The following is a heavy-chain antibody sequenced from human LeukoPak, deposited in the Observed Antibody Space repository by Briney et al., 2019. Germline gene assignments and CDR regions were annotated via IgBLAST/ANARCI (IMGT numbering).Heavy chain of an antibody. V-gene: IGHV4-59*08. CDR3: ARGTAMSRFDP. D-gene: IGHD5-18*01. CDR1: GGSISSYY. CDR2: IYYSGST. J-gene: IGHJ5*02. Sequence: SETLSLTCTVSGGSISSYYWSWIRQPPGKGLEWIGYIYYSGSTNYNPSLKSRVTTSVDTSKNQFSLKLSSVTAADTAVYYCARGTAMSRFDPWGQGTLVTVSS.